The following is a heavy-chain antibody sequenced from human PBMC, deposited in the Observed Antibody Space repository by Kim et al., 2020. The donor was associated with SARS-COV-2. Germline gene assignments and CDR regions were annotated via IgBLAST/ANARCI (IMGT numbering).Heavy chain of an antibody. Sequence: KGRFTISRDNSKNTLYLQMNSLRAEDTDVYYCARDLVVPDAIYYYYGMDVWGQGTTVTVSS. CDR3: ARDLVVPDAIYYYYGMDV. D-gene: IGHD2-2*01. J-gene: IGHJ6*02. V-gene: IGHV3-30*07.